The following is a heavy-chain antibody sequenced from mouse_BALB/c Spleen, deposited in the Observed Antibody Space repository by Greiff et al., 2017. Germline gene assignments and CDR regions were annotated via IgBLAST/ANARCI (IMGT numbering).Heavy chain of an antibody. D-gene: IGHD2-1*01. CDR1: GYTFTSYW. J-gene: IGHJ2*01. CDR3: ARGGGNLFAY. V-gene: IGHV1S132*01. Sequence: VQLQQSGAELVKPGASVKLSCKTSGYTFTSYWIEWVKQRPGQGLGWIGEIFPGTGTTYYNEKFKGKATLTIDTSSSTAYMQLSSLTSEDSAVYFCARGGGNLFAYWSQGTTRTVYS. CDR2: IFPGTGTT.